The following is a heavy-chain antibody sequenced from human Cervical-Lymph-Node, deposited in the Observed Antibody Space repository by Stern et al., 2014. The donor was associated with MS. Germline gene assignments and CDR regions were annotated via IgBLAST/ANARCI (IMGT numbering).Heavy chain of an antibody. V-gene: IGHV1-2*06. CDR3: ARSPYSYGSGDWYFDL. CDR1: GYTFTDYS. Sequence: VQLEESEAEVRKPGTSVKVSCKATGYTFTDYSMHLVRQAPGQGLDWMGRINPNSGDTNYAQKFQGRVTMTRDTSISTAYMELKRLRSDDTAVYYCARSPYSYGSGDWYFDLWGRGTLVTVSS. CDR2: INPNSGDT. D-gene: IGHD3-10*01. J-gene: IGHJ2*01.